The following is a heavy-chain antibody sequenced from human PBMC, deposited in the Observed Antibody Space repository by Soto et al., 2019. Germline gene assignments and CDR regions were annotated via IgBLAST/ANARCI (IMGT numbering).Heavy chain of an antibody. Sequence: PSETLSLTCAVSSGSISSSNWWSWVRQPPGKGLEWIGEIYHSGSTNYNPSLKSRVTISVDKSKNQFSLKLSSVTAADTAVYYCARDSVKGNANWFDPWGQGTLVTVSS. CDR3: ARDSVKGNANWFDP. D-gene: IGHD3-10*01. V-gene: IGHV4-4*02. CDR1: SGSISSSNW. J-gene: IGHJ5*02. CDR2: IYHSGST.